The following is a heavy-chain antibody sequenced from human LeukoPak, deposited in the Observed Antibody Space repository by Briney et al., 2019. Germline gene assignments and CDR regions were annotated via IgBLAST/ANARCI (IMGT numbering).Heavy chain of an antibody. Sequence: GGSLRLSCAASGFTFSTYSMNWVRQAPGKGLEWVSYISTTSSTIYYADSVKGRFTISRDNARNSLDLRMNSLRAEDTAVYYCARGATVWARMDVWGKGTTVTVSS. J-gene: IGHJ6*03. D-gene: IGHD4-17*01. CDR3: ARGATVWARMDV. V-gene: IGHV3-48*04. CDR1: GFTFSTYS. CDR2: ISTTSSTI.